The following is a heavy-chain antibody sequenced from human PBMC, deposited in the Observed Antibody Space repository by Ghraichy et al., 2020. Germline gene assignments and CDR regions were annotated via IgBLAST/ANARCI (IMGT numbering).Heavy chain of an antibody. Sequence: GGSLRLSCAASGFTFNNYAMSWVRQAPGKGLEWVSAVSDSGRSTNYADSVRGRFSISRDNPKNTLYLQMNSLRAEDTAVYYCAKCSSGGRPYYFDYWGQGTLVTVSS. J-gene: IGHJ4*02. CDR3: AKCSSGGRPYYFDY. CDR1: GFTFNNYA. D-gene: IGHD1-26*01. CDR2: VSDSGRST. V-gene: IGHV3-23*01.